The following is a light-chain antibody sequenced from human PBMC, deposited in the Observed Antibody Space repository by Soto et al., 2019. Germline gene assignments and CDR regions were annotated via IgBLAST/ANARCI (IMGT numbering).Light chain of an antibody. Sequence: EIVLTQSPGTLSLSPGERATLSCRASQSCSSYLAWYQQKPGQAPRLLMYGASSRATGTPDRFSGSGSGTDFTLTISRLEPEDFAVYYCQQYGSSPLTFGGGTKVHIK. CDR3: QQYGSSPLT. CDR2: GAS. CDR1: QSCSSY. V-gene: IGKV3-20*01. J-gene: IGKJ4*01.